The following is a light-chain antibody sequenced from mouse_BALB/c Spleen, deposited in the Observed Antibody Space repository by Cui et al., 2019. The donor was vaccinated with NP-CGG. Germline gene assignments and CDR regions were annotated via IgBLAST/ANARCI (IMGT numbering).Light chain of an antibody. CDR2: GTN. Sequence: VVSQGYALTTSPGETVTLTCRSSTGAVTTNNYANWVQEKPDHLFTGLIGGTNNRAPGVPARFSGSLIGDKAALTITGAQTEDEAIYFCALWYSNHWVFGGGTKLTVL. CDR3: ALWYSNHWV. V-gene: IGLV1*01. CDR1: TGAVTTNNY. J-gene: IGLJ1*01.